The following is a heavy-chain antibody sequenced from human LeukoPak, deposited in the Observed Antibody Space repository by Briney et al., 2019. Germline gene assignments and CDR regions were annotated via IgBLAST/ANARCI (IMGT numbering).Heavy chain of an antibody. CDR3: ARDYSDSSGYYPY. Sequence: PSETLSLTCTVSGGSISSSSYYWGWIRQPPGKGLEWIGSIYYSGSTYYNPSLKSRVTISVDTSKNQFSLKLSSVTAADTAVYYCARDYSDSSGYYPYWGQGTLVTVSS. CDR2: IYYSGST. D-gene: IGHD3-22*01. J-gene: IGHJ4*02. V-gene: IGHV4-39*07. CDR1: GGSISSSSYY.